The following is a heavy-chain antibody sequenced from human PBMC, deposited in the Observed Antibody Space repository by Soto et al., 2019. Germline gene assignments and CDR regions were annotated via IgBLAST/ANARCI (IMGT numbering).Heavy chain of an antibody. J-gene: IGHJ3*02. CDR1: GRSISRGVYY. CDR2: IYYSGST. CDR3: ARSPFDSSGYRDAFDI. D-gene: IGHD3-22*01. Sequence: LSLTCTVSGRSISRGVYYWSWIRQHPGKGLEWIGYIYYSGSTYYNPSLKSRVTISVDTSKNQFSLKLSSVTAADTAVYYCARSPFDSSGYRDAFDIWGQGTMVTVSS. V-gene: IGHV4-31*03.